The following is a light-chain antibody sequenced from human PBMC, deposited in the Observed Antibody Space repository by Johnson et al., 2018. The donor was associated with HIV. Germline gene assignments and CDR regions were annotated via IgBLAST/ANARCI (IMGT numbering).Light chain of an antibody. CDR1: SSNIGNNY. V-gene: IGLV1-51*01. CDR2: DNN. J-gene: IGLJ1*01. CDR3: GTWDSSLSAGIYV. Sequence: QSVLTQSPSVSAAPGQKVTISCSGSSSNIGNNYVSWYQQLPGTAPKLLIYDNNKRPSGITDRFSGSKSGTSATLGITGLQTGDEADYYCGTWDSSLSAGIYVFGTGTKVTVL.